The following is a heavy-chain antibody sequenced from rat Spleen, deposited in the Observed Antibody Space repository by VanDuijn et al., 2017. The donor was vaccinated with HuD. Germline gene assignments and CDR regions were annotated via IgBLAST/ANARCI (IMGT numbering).Heavy chain of an antibody. CDR2: ITNTGGST. D-gene: IGHD1-1*01. J-gene: IGHJ2*01. Sequence: EVQLVESDGGLVQPGRSLKLSCAASGFTFSDYYMAWVRQAPTKGLEWVATITNTGGSTYYLDSVKGRFTISRDNAKSILYLQMDSLRSEDTATYYCTTGLQWGQGVMVTVSS. CDR1: GFTFSDYY. V-gene: IGHV5-20*01. CDR3: TTGLQ.